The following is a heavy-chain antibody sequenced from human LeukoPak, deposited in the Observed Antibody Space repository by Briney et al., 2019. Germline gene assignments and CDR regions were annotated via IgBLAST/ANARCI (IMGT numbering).Heavy chain of an antibody. CDR3: AREGLYSSSFEGGNWFDP. CDR2: VNPYSGAS. CDR1: GYTFTGYY. D-gene: IGHD6-6*01. Sequence: ASVKVSCKASGYTFTGYYIHWVRQAPGQGLEWVGWVNPYSGASNHAQKFQGRVTMTRDTPINTAYLELTRLKSDDTAVYYCAREGLYSSSFEGGNWFDPWGQGTLVTVSS. V-gene: IGHV1-2*02. J-gene: IGHJ5*02.